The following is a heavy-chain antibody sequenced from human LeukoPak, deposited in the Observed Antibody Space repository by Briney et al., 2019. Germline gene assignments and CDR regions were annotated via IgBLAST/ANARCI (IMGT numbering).Heavy chain of an antibody. J-gene: IGHJ3*02. V-gene: IGHV3-48*01. Sequence: GGSLRLSCAASGFTFSSYSMNWVRQAPGKGLEWVSYISSSSSTIYYADSVKGRFTISRDNAKNSLYLQMNSLRAEDTAVYYCARDGVGVSDAFDIWGQGTMVTVSS. CDR1: GFTFSSYS. D-gene: IGHD1-26*01. CDR2: ISSSSSTI. CDR3: ARDGVGVSDAFDI.